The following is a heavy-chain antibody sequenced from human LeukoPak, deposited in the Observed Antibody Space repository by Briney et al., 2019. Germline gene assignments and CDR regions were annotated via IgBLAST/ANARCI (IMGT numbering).Heavy chain of an antibody. CDR3: ARGGKDIVLMVYVSHFDY. Sequence: SETLSLTCTVSGGSISSSSYYWGWIRQPPGKGLEWIGSIYYSGSTYYNPSLKSRVTISVDTSKSQFSLKLSSVTAADTAVYYCARGGKDIVLMVYVSHFDYWGQGTLVTVSS. J-gene: IGHJ4*02. D-gene: IGHD2-8*01. V-gene: IGHV4-39*07. CDR1: GGSISSSSYY. CDR2: IYYSGST.